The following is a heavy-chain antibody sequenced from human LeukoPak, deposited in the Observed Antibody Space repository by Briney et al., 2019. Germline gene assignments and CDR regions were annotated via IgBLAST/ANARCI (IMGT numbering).Heavy chain of an antibody. CDR3: ARGGRLRFLEWSLTPNWFDP. D-gene: IGHD3-3*01. CDR2: MNPHSGNA. J-gene: IGHJ5*02. Sequence: ASVKVSCKASGYTFATYDINWVRQATGQGLEWMGWMNPHSGNAGYAQKFQGSVTITRNTSISTAYMELSSLRSEDTAVYYCARGGRLRFLEWSLTPNWFDPWGQGTLVTVSS. V-gene: IGHV1-8*03. CDR1: GYTFATYD.